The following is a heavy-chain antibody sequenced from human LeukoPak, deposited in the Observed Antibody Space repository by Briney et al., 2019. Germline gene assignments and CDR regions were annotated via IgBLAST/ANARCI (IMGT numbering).Heavy chain of an antibody. J-gene: IGHJ5*02. CDR2: INPSGGST. D-gene: IGHD3-3*01. CDR3: ARGSFLTIFGVVISPPFDP. CDR1: GYTFTSYY. Sequence: ASVKVSCKAPGYTFTSYYMHWVRQAPGQGLEWMGIINPSGGSTSYAQKFQGRVTMTRDTSTSTVYMELSSLRSEDTAVYYCARGSFLTIFGVVISPPFDPWGQGTWSPSPQ. V-gene: IGHV1-46*01.